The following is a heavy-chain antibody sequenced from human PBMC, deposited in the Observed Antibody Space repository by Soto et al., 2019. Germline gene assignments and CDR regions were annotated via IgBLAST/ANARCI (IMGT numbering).Heavy chain of an antibody. V-gene: IGHV3-23*01. Sequence: GGSLRLSCAASGFTFSSYAMSWVRQAPGKGLEWVSAISGSGGSTYYAASVKGRFTIARDNSKNTLYLQMNSLRAEDTAVYYCANASKYQQTRGYYFDYWGQGTLVTVSS. CDR2: ISGSGGST. D-gene: IGHD2-2*01. CDR3: ANASKYQQTRGYYFDY. CDR1: GFTFSSYA. J-gene: IGHJ4*02.